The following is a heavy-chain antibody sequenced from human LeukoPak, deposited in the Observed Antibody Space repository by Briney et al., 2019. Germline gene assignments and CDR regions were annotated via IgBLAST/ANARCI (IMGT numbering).Heavy chain of an antibody. CDR3: ARGVVVPAALSGYYFDY. Sequence: SVKVSCKASGGTFSSYAISWVRQAPGQGLEWMGGIIPIFGTANYAQKFQGRVTITTDESTSTAYMGLSSLRSEDTAVYYCARGVVVPAALSGYYFDYWGQGTLVTVSS. D-gene: IGHD2-2*01. CDR2: IIPIFGTA. J-gene: IGHJ4*02. CDR1: GGTFSSYA. V-gene: IGHV1-69*05.